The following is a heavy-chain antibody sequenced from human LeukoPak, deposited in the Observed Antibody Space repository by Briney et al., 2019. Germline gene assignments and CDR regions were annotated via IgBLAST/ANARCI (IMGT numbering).Heavy chain of an antibody. Sequence: ASVKVSCKASGYTFASYYMHWVRQAPGQGLEWMGIINPSGGSTSYAQKFQGRVTMTRDTSTSTVYMELSSLRSEDTAVYYCARLFSQDDAFDIWGQGTMVTVSS. V-gene: IGHV1-46*03. CDR2: INPSGGST. CDR3: ARLFSQDDAFDI. CDR1: GYTFASYY. J-gene: IGHJ3*02.